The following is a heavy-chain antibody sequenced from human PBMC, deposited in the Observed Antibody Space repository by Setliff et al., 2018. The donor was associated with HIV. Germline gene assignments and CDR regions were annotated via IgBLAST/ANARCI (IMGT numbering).Heavy chain of an antibody. CDR1: GPSINIRY. CDR2: IYSTGST. Sequence: SETLSLTCTVSGPSINIRYWSWIRQSPGKGFEWIGYIYSTGSTNSNHSLLSRVTISMFASRNQFSIKVTSVTAADTAVYYCAKGAGVYGDYTFDHWGQGRQVTVSS. J-gene: IGHJ4*02. CDR3: AKGAGVYGDYTFDH. D-gene: IGHD4-17*01. V-gene: IGHV4-59*11.